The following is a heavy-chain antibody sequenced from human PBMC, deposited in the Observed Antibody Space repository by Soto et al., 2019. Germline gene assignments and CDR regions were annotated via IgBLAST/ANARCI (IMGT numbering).Heavy chain of an antibody. D-gene: IGHD1-1*01. CDR3: AATKRPALPRFDY. J-gene: IGHJ4*02. V-gene: IGHV1-58*02. CDR1: GYTFTGHY. CDR2: IVAGSGNT. Sequence: GASVKVSCKASGYTFTGHYIHWVRQAPEQGLEWIGGIVAGSGNTKYAQKFQERVTMTRDTSTSTAYMELSSLRSEDTAVYYCAATKRPALPRFDYWGQGTLVTVS.